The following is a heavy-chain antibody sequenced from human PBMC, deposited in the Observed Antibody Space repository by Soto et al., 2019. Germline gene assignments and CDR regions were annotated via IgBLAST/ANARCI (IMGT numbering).Heavy chain of an antibody. CDR3: AKDNSHILTGYYPI. V-gene: IGHV3-23*01. J-gene: IGHJ3*02. Sequence: PGGSLRLSCAASGFTLSVYSMVWVRQAPGKGLEWVSAISGSGGSTYYADSVKGRFTISRDNSKNTLYLQMNSLRAEDTAVYYCAKDNSHILTGYYPIWGQGTMVTVSS. CDR2: ISGSGGST. D-gene: IGHD3-9*01. CDR1: GFTLSVYS.